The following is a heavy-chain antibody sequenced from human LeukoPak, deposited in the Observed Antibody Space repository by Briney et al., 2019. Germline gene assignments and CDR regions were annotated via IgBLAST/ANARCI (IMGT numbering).Heavy chain of an antibody. V-gene: IGHV4-39*01. CDR3: ALGYTTGWYYFDL. Sequence: PSETLSLTCTVSGGSISNRSYYWGWIRQPPGQGLEWIVNIYYSGSTYYNPSLKSRLTISVDTSKNQFSLKLSSVTAADTAVYYCALGYTTGWYYFDLWGRGTLVTVSS. CDR2: IYYSGST. D-gene: IGHD6-19*01. CDR1: GGSISNRSYY. J-gene: IGHJ2*01.